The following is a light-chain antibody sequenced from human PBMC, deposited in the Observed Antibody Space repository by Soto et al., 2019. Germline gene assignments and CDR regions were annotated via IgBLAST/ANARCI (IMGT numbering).Light chain of an antibody. CDR3: QQRYSSPPT. Sequence: DIQVTQSPSSLSASVGDRVTITCRASQSITTFLNWYQQKPGNAPKLLIYAASSLQTGVPSRFSGSGSGTDFTLTIRSLQPEDFATYYCQQRYSSPPTFGQGNKVEIK. J-gene: IGKJ1*01. CDR1: QSITTF. V-gene: IGKV1-39*01. CDR2: AAS.